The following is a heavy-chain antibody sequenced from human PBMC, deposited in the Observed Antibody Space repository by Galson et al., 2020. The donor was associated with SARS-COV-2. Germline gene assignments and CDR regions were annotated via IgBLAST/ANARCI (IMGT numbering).Heavy chain of an antibody. CDR2: IYWDDAK. J-gene: IGHJ5*02. V-gene: IGHV2-5*02. CDR1: GFSLSTSGVG. Sequence: KMSGPTLVKPTQTLTLTCTFPGFSLSTSGVGVGWIRQPQGKALEWHALIYWDDAKRYSPSLKSRLTITKDTSKNQVVLTMTNMDPVDTATYYCAHSAAAGTERDSWFDPWGQGTLVTVSS. CDR3: AHSAAAGTERDSWFDP. D-gene: IGHD6-13*01.